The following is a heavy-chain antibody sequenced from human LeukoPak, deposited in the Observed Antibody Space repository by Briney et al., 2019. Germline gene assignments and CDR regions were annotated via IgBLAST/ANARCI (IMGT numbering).Heavy chain of an antibody. J-gene: IGHJ6*03. Sequence: ASVKVSCKASGYTFTSYGISWVRQAPGQGLEWMGWISAYNGNTNYAQKPQGRVTMTTDTSTSTAYMELRSLRSDDTAVYYCARAVSSGWSYYYYMDVWGKGTTVTVSS. D-gene: IGHD6-19*01. CDR1: GYTFTSYG. CDR3: ARAVSSGWSYYYYMDV. V-gene: IGHV1-18*01. CDR2: ISAYNGNT.